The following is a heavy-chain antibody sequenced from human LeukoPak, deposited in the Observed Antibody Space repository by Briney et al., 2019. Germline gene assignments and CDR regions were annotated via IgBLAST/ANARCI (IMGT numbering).Heavy chain of an antibody. J-gene: IGHJ5*02. D-gene: IGHD1/OR15-1a*01. V-gene: IGHV1-8*01. Sequence: ASVKVSCKASGYTFTSYDINWVRQATGQGLEWMGWMNPNSGNTGYAQKFQGRVTMTRNTSISTAYMELSSLRSEDTAVYYCARAFSGTAVLWFDPWGQGTLVTVSS. CDR1: GYTFTSYD. CDR2: MNPNSGNT. CDR3: ARAFSGTAVLWFDP.